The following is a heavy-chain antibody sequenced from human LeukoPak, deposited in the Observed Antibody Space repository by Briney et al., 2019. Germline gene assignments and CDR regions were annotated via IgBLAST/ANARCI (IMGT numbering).Heavy chain of an antibody. V-gene: IGHV3-30*04. CDR2: IAYDGDNK. CDR3: ARGGQYDTSGYYPIDY. CDR1: GFSFSDYS. Sequence: PGRSLRLSCAASGFSFSDYSTHWVRQAPGKGLEWVALIAYDGDNKYYADAVKGRFTISRDNSKNTLFLQMNSLRAEDTAVYYCARGGQYDTSGYYPIDYWGQGTLVTVSS. D-gene: IGHD3-22*01. J-gene: IGHJ4*02.